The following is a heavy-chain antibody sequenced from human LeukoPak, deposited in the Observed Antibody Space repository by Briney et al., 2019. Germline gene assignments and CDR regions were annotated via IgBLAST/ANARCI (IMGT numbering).Heavy chain of an antibody. V-gene: IGHV4-59*01. CDR3: ARDPQGWVRFDS. J-gene: IGHJ4*02. CDR2: IYSSGNT. D-gene: IGHD6-19*01. Sequence: SETLSLTCTVSGASISTYCWSWIRQPPGKGLEWIGYIYSSGNTNYNPSLKGRVTISVDPSKNQFSLKLSSVTAADTAMYYCARDPQGWVRFDSWGQGILVTVSS. CDR1: GASISTYC.